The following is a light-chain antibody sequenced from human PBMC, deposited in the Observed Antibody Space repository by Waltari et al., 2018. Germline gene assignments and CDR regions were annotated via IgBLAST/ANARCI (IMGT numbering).Light chain of an antibody. Sequence: VLTQSPGTLPLSPGERATLSCKASQRLTKSYLAWYQQKPGQAPRLLIYGASSRAAGIPERFSGSGSGTDFALTISRLEPEDSAVYYCQQYGSSVMYTFGQGTKVEIK. CDR2: GAS. J-gene: IGKJ2*01. CDR3: QQYGSSVMYT. V-gene: IGKV3-20*01. CDR1: QRLTKSY.